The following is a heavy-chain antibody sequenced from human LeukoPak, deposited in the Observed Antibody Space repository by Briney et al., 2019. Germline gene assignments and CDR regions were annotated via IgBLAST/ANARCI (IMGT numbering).Heavy chain of an antibody. CDR2: ISSSSSYI. V-gene: IGHV3-21*01. CDR1: RFTFSSYS. D-gene: IGHD3-16*02. CDR3: ARDKEVDVWGSYRYFDY. J-gene: IGHJ4*02. Sequence: GGALRLSCAASRFTFSSYSMNWVRQAPGKGLEWVSSISSSSSYIYYADSVKGRFTISRDNAKNSLYLQMNSLRAEDTAVYYCARDKEVDVWGSYRYFDYWGQGTLVTVSS.